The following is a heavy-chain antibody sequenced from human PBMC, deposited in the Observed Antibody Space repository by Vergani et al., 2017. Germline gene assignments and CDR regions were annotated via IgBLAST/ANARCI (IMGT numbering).Heavy chain of an antibody. J-gene: IGHJ4*02. V-gene: IGHV3-23*01. CDR1: GFTFSSYA. D-gene: IGHD6-6*01. CDR3: ARDLGIAARIDY. Sequence: EVQLLESGGGLVQPGGSLRLSCAASGFTFSSYAMSWVRQAPGKGLEWVSAISGSGGSTYYADSVKGRFTISRDNAKNSLYLQMNSLRAEDTAVYYCARDLGIAARIDYWGQGTLVTVSS. CDR2: ISGSGGST.